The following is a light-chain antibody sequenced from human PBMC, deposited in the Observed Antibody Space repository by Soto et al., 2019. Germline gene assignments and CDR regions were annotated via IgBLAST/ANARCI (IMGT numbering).Light chain of an antibody. CDR1: SSNIGSNS. V-gene: IGLV1-44*01. CDR2: GNT. J-gene: IGLJ2*01. Sequence: QSVLTQPPSASGTPGQRVTISCSGSSSNIGSNSVNWYQQLPGTAPKLLIYGNTQRPSGVPDRFSGSKSGTLASLAISGLQYEDEADYFCAAWDDSLPGVVFGGGTKLTVL. CDR3: AAWDDSLPGVV.